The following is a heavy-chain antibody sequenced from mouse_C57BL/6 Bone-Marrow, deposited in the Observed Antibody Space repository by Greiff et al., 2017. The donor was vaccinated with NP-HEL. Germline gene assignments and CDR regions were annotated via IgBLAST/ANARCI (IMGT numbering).Heavy chain of an antibody. D-gene: IGHD2-4*01. Sequence: VKQRPGQGLEWIGDIYPGSGSTNYNEKFKSKATLTVDTSSSTAYMQLSSLTSEDSAVYYCASGGVYYDYDVGFAYWGQGTLVTVSA. V-gene: IGHV1-55*01. CDR3: ASGGVYYDYDVGFAY. J-gene: IGHJ3*01. CDR2: IYPGSGST.